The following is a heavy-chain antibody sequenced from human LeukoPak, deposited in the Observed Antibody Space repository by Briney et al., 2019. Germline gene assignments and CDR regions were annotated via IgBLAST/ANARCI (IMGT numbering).Heavy chain of an antibody. D-gene: IGHD3-3*01. V-gene: IGHV4-39*01. J-gene: IGHJ4*02. Sequence: SETLSLTCTVSGGSISSSSYYWGWIRQPPGTGLEWIGSIYYSGSTYYNPSLKSRVTISVDTSKNQFSLKLSSVTAADTAVYYCALYDFWSGYPFDYWGQGTLVTVSS. CDR2: IYYSGST. CDR3: ALYDFWSGYPFDY. CDR1: GGSISSSSYY.